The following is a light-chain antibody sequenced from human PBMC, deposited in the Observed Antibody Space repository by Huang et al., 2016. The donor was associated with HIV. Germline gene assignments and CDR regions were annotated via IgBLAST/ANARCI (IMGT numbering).Light chain of an antibody. CDR1: QSVGGK. CDR2: GAS. J-gene: IGKJ4*01. CDR3: QQYDTWPPLT. Sequence: ILLTQFPATLSVSPGLRVTLSCRASQSVGGKLAWYQQRPGQAPRLLIYGASTRGPTIPDRFSGSGSGTEFTLTISSLQSEDFAVYYCQQYDTWPPLTFGGGTKV. V-gene: IGKV3-15*01.